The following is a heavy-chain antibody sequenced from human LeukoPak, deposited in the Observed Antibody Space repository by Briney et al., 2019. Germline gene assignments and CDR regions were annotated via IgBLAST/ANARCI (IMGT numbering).Heavy chain of an antibody. CDR3: ARRHSSSWYYFDY. D-gene: IGHD6-13*01. V-gene: IGHV4-4*02. CDR1: GVSISSSRW. CDR2: IYYSGST. Sequence: SETLSLTCDVSGVSISSSRWWSWVRQPPGKGLEWIGYIYYSGSTNYNPSLKSRVTISVDTSKNKFSLKLSSVTAADTAVYYCARRHSSSWYYFDYWGQGTLVTVSS. J-gene: IGHJ4*02.